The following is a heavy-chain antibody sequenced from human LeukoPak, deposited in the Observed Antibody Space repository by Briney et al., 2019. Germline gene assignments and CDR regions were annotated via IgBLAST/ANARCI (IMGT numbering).Heavy chain of an antibody. CDR3: ARDLSSTPNWEFDY. D-gene: IGHD7-27*01. V-gene: IGHV1-2*06. Sequence: VSPVKVFCKASGYTFSGYFIHWVRQAAGQRLDWMGRINADSGGPEYPPNFQGRVTMTRDTSTTTASMELSRLTSDDTAVYYCARDLSSTPNWEFDYWGQGTLVTVSS. J-gene: IGHJ4*02. CDR1: GYTFSGYF. CDR2: INADSGGP.